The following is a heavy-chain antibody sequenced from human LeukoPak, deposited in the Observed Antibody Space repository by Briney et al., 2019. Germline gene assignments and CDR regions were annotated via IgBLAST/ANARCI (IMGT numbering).Heavy chain of an antibody. V-gene: IGHV4-39*07. Sequence: PSETLSLTCTVSGGSISSSSYYWGWIRQPPGKGLEWIGSIYYSGSTYYNPSLKSRVTISVDTSKNQFSLKLSSVTAADTAVYYCARALVPAATLPRETNWFDPWGQGTLVTVSS. J-gene: IGHJ5*02. D-gene: IGHD2-2*01. CDR3: ARALVPAATLPRETNWFDP. CDR1: GGSISSSSYY. CDR2: IYYSGST.